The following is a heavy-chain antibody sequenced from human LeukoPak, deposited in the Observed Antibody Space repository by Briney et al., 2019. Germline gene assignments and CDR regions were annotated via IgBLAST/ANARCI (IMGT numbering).Heavy chain of an antibody. CDR2: IFNSGST. CDR3: ALGDCSSTSCYVFDY. J-gene: IGHJ4*02. V-gene: IGHV4-59*01. Sequence: SETLSLTCTVSGGYISSYYWSWIRQPPGKGLEWIGYIFNSGSTNYSPSLKSRVTISVDTSKNQFSPKLSSVTAADTAVYFCALGDCSSTSCYVFDYWGQGPLVTVSS. CDR1: GGYISSYY. D-gene: IGHD2-2*01.